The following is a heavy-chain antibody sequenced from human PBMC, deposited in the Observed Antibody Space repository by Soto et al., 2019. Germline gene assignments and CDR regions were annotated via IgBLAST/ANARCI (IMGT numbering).Heavy chain of an antibody. CDR2: INHSGST. CDR1: GGSFSGYY. CDR3: ARASGTYGDYRYYFDY. Sequence: TLSLTCAVYGGSFSGYYWSWIRQPPGKGLEWIGEINHSGSTNYNPSLKSRVTISVDTSKNQFSLKLSSVTAADTAVYYCARASGTYGDYRYYFDYWGQGTQVTVSS. D-gene: IGHD4-17*01. J-gene: IGHJ4*02. V-gene: IGHV4-34*01.